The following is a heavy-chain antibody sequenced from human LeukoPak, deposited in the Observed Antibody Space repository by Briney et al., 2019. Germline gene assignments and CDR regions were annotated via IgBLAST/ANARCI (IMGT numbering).Heavy chain of an antibody. CDR2: INPNSGGT. CDR3: ARGADTAMVPDDY. CDR1: GYTFTGYY. J-gene: IGHJ4*02. V-gene: IGHV1-2*02. Sequence: ASVKVSCKASGYTFTGYYMHWVRQAPRQGLEWMGWINPNSGGTNYAQKFQGRVTMTRDTSISTAYMELSRLRSDDTAVYYCARGADTAMVPDDYWGQGTLVTVSS. D-gene: IGHD5-18*01.